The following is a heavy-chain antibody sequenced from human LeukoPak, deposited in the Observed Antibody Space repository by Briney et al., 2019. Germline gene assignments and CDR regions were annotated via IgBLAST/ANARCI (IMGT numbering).Heavy chain of an antibody. Sequence: PGGSLRLSCAASGFTFSSYAMSWVRQAPGKGLEWVSSVSGSDSHTYYADSVKGRFTISRDNSKNTLYLQMDSLRAEDAAVYYCAKDERGYDCYFDYWGQGALVTVSS. J-gene: IGHJ4*02. D-gene: IGHD5-12*01. CDR2: VSGSDSHT. CDR3: AKDERGYDCYFDY. CDR1: GFTFSSYA. V-gene: IGHV3-23*01.